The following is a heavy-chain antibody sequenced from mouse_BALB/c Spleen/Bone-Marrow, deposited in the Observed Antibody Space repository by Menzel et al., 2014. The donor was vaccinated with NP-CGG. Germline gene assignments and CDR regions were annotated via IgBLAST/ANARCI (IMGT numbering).Heavy chain of an antibody. V-gene: IGHV1-14*01. CDR3: ARGGYYGYYAMDY. CDR1: GYTFTSYV. CDR2: INPYNDGT. Sequence: VQLQQSGPELAKPGASVKMSCKASGYTFTSYVMHWVKQKPGQGLEWIGYINPYNDGTKYNEKFKGKATLTSDKSSSTAYMELSSLTSEDSAVYYCARGGYYGYYAMDYWGQGTSVTVSS. D-gene: IGHD1-2*01. J-gene: IGHJ4*01.